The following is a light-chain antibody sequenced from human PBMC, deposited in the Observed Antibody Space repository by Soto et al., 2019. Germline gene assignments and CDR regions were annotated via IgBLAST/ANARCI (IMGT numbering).Light chain of an antibody. V-gene: IGKV3-11*01. CDR3: QQRNIWPPVT. CDR2: GAF. Sequence: EIVLTQSPGARSLSPGERSTLSCMASPSVTNFLAWYQQKPGQAPRLLIYGAFNRATGIPARFSGSGSGTDFTLTISSLEPEDSAIYYCQQRNIWPPVTFGQGTRLEIK. J-gene: IGKJ5*01. CDR1: PSVTNF.